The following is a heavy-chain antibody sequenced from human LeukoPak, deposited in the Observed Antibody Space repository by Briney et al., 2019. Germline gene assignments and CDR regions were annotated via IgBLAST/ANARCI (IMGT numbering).Heavy chain of an antibody. Sequence: GGSLRLSCAASGFTFSNYWMNWVRQAPGKGLMWVSRISSDGSDTTYADSVKGRFTISRDNAKNTLYLQMNSLRAEDTAVYYCTKEGRGWYHIDYWGQGTLVPVSS. D-gene: IGHD6-19*01. CDR1: GFTFSNYW. J-gene: IGHJ4*02. V-gene: IGHV3-74*01. CDR3: TKEGRGWYHIDY. CDR2: ISSDGSDT.